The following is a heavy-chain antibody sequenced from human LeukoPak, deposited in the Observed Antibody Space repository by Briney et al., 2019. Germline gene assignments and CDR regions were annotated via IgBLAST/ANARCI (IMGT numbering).Heavy chain of an antibody. J-gene: IGHJ6*02. D-gene: IGHD6-13*01. CDR3: ARDHRSSWANYYYYYGMDV. V-gene: IGHV3-48*03. Sequence: GGSLRLSCAASGFTFSNYEMSWVRQAPGKGLEWVSYINRGGSTKNYADSVKGRFTISRDNAKNSLYLQMNSLRAEDTAVYYCARDHRSSWANYYYYYGMDVWGQGTTVTVSS. CDR1: GFTFSNYE. CDR2: INRGGSTK.